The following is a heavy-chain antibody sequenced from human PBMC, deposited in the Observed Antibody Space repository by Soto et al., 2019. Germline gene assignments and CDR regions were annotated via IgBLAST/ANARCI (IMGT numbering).Heavy chain of an antibody. V-gene: IGHV3-48*02. J-gene: IGHJ4*02. CDR2: ISGSSHTI. Sequence: HPGGSLRLSCAASGFTFSYYTMNWVRQAPGKGLEWVSYISGSSHTIYYADSVKGRFTISRDNAKNSLYLQMNSLRDEDTAVYYCARPQTYDFWRAFDSWGQGTLVTVSS. CDR3: ARPQTYDFWRAFDS. D-gene: IGHD3-3*01. CDR1: GFTFSYYT.